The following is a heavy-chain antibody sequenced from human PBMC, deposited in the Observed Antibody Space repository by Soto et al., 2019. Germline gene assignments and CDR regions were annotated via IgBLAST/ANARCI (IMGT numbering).Heavy chain of an antibody. J-gene: IGHJ5*02. CDR2: MNPNSGNT. Sequence: ASVKVSCKASGYTFTSYDINWVRQATGQGLEWMGWMNPNSGNTGYAQKFQGRVTMTRNTSISTAYMELSSLRSEDTAVYYCARGAPSAEWYTYNWFDPWGQGTLVTVSS. D-gene: IGHD3-3*01. CDR1: GYTFTSYD. V-gene: IGHV1-8*01. CDR3: ARGAPSAEWYTYNWFDP.